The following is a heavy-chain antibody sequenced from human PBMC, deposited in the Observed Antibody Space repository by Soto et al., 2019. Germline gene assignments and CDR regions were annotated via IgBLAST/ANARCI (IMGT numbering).Heavy chain of an antibody. CDR3: AREGAASYSYYYGTDV. V-gene: IGHV4-30-4*01. Sequence: KPSETLSITCTVSGGSISSGDSYWSWIRQSPGKGLEWIGYIYYSGSPFYNPSLASRVTISVDTSKNQFSLKLNSVTAADTAIYYCAREGAASYSYYYGTDVWGQGTTVTVSS. D-gene: IGHD3-16*01. CDR2: IYYSGSP. J-gene: IGHJ6*02. CDR1: GGSISSGDSY.